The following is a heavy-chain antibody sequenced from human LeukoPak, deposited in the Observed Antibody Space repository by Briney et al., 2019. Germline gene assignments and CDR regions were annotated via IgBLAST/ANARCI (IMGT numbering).Heavy chain of an antibody. CDR1: GFNFNYYF. Sequence: GGSLRLSCATSGFNFNYYFMAWVRQAPGKGLEWLATIDKDGSGTKYIDSVRGRFTISRDNSKNTVFLQMNSLRAEDTAVYYCANNFDYWGQGTLVTVSS. V-gene: IGHV3-7*01. CDR2: IDKDGSGT. J-gene: IGHJ4*02. CDR3: ANNFDY.